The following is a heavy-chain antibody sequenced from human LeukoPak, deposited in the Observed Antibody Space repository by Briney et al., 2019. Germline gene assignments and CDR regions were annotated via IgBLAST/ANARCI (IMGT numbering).Heavy chain of an antibody. J-gene: IGHJ6*03. CDR2: IYSSSTDI. Sequence: PGGSLRLSCAASGFAFTTYSMNWVRQAPGPGLEWVSFIYSSSTDIYYTESVKGRFTISRDTAQNSLYMQMNRLRAEDTAVYYCAREGVAGSSTSCYLGWYYYYMDVWGKGTTVTVSS. CDR1: GFAFTTYS. D-gene: IGHD2-2*01. V-gene: IGHV3-21*04. CDR3: AREGVAGSSTSCYLGWYYYYMDV.